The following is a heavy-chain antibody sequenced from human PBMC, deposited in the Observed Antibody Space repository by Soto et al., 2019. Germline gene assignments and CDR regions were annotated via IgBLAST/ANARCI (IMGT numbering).Heavy chain of an antibody. CDR1: GFTLSMSA. D-gene: IGHD3-16*02. J-gene: IGHJ3*01. CDR3: AKDRCRIVKAGDAFDV. Sequence: EVQLMESGGGLVQPGGSLRLSCASSGFTLSMSAVNWVRQAPGKGLEWVSYISDSGDRTYYADSVKGRFTISRDRSKNTVSLQMERLRAEETDVYYCAKDRCRIVKAGDAFDVWGQRTKVTVSS. CDR2: ISDSGDRT. V-gene: IGHV3-23*01.